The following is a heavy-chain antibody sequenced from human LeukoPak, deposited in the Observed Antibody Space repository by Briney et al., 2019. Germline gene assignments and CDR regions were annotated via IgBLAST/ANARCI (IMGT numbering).Heavy chain of an antibody. J-gene: IGHJ4*02. CDR3: AKEPYSSSWNLFDY. CDR2: IGTAGDT. CDR1: GFTFSSYD. V-gene: IGHV3-13*01. Sequence: QPGGSLRLSCAACGFTFSSYDMHWVRQATGKGLEWVSAIGTAGDTYYPGSVKGRFTISRDNSKNTLYLQMNSLRAEDTAVYYCAKEPYSSSWNLFDYWGQGTLDTVSS. D-gene: IGHD6-13*01.